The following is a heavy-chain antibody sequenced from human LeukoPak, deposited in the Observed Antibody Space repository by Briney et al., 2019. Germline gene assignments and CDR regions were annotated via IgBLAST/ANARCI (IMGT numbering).Heavy chain of an antibody. CDR3: ARDPDYYDSSGYYGDY. CDR1: GFTFSSYE. D-gene: IGHD3-22*01. V-gene: IGHV3-48*03. Sequence: GGSLRLSCAASGFTFSSYEMNWVRQAPGKGLEWVSYISSSGSTIYYADSVKGRFTISRDNAKNSLYPQMNSLRAEDTAVYYCARDPDYYDSSGYYGDYWGQGTLVTVSS. CDR2: ISSSGSTI. J-gene: IGHJ4*02.